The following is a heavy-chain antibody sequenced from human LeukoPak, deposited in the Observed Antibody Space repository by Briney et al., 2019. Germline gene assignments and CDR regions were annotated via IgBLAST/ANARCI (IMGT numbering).Heavy chain of an antibody. CDR1: GFTFSSYA. CDR2: ISGSSGST. CDR3: ALHTSSSDHYYYYGMDV. Sequence: SGGSLRLSCAASGFTFSSYAMSWVRQAPGKGLEWVSGISGSSGSTYYADSVKGRFTISRDNSKNTLYLQMNSLRAEGTAVYYCALHTSSSDHYYYYGMDVWGRGTTVTVSS. V-gene: IGHV3-23*01. D-gene: IGHD6-6*01. J-gene: IGHJ6*02.